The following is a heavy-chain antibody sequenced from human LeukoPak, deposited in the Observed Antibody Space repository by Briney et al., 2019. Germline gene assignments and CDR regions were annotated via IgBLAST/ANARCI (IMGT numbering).Heavy chain of an antibody. J-gene: IGHJ4*02. CDR2: IYYSGST. CDR3: ARVGAYYGSGSYYHFDY. D-gene: IGHD3-10*01. V-gene: IGHV4-39*07. CDR1: GGSISSSSYY. Sequence: SETLSLTCTVSGGSISSSSYYWGWIRQPPGKGLEWIGSIYYSGSTYYNPSLKSRVTISVDTSKNQFSLKLSSVTAADTAVYYCARVGAYYGSGSYYHFDYWGQGTLVTVSS.